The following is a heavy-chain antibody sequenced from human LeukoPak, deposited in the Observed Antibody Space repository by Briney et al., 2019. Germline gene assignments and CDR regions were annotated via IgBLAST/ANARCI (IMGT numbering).Heavy chain of an antibody. J-gene: IGHJ6*03. CDR2: INSDGSST. V-gene: IGHV3-74*01. CDR3: AKDQDSYYYYYMDV. CDR1: GFTFGSYW. Sequence: PGGSLRLSCAASGFTFGSYWMHWVRQAPGKGLVWVSRINSDGSSTTYADSVKGRFTISRDNSKNTLYLQMDSLRVEDTAVYYCAKDQDSYYYYYMDVWGKGTTVTVSS.